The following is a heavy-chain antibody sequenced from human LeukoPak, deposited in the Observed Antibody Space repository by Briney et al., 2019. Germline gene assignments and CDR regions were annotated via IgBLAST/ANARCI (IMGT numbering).Heavy chain of an antibody. CDR3: TTDTNVDSSGYRFDC. CDR2: IKSKTDGGTT. CDR1: GFTFSNAW. V-gene: IGHV3-15*01. D-gene: IGHD3-22*01. Sequence: GGSLRLSCATSGFTFSNAWMNWVRQAPGKGLEWVGRIKSKTDGGTTDYAAPVKGRFTISRDDSKNTLYLQMNSLKTEDTAVYYRTTDTNVDSSGYRFDCWGQGTLVTVSS. J-gene: IGHJ4*02.